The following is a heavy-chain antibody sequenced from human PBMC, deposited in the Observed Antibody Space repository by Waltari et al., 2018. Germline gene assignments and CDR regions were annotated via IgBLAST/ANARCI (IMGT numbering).Heavy chain of an antibody. V-gene: IGHV4-30-4*08. D-gene: IGHD2-15*01. J-gene: IGHJ6*03. CDR1: GGSTISRAYY. CDR3: ARDVVAAPNYMDV. CDR2: IYYSGNT. Sequence: QVHLQQSGPGLVKPSPSLSLTCSVSGGSTISRAYYWSWIRQPPGKGLAWIGYIYYSGNTYYNPSLESRVSISIDTSKNQFSLRLTSVTPADTAVYFCARDVVAAPNYMDVWGKGTTVTVSS.